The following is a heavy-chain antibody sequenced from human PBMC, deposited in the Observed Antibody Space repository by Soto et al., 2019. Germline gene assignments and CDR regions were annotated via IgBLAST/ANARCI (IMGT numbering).Heavy chain of an antibody. CDR1: GFTVSSNY. D-gene: IGHD2-2*01. CDR3: ASQGFHGKPALHFQN. Sequence: GGSLRLSCAASGFTVSSNYMSWVRQAPGKGLEWVSVIYSGGSTYYADSVKGRFTISRDNSKNTLYLQMNSLRAEDTAVYYCASQGFHGKPALHFQNWGQGTLVTVSS. V-gene: IGHV3-66*04. J-gene: IGHJ4*02. CDR2: IYSGGST.